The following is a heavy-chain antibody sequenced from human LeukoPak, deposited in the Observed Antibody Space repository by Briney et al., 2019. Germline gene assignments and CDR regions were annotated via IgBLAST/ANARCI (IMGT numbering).Heavy chain of an antibody. CDR2: IYPGDSDT. CDR1: GYSFTNYW. D-gene: IGHD2-2*01. Sequence: GESLQISCKGSGYSFTNYWIGWVRQMPGKGLEWMGIIYPGDSDTRYSPSFQGQVTISADKSISTAYLQWSSLKASDTAMYYCARHGLYCSSTSCYLFDYWGQGTLVTVSS. CDR3: ARHGLYCSSTSCYLFDY. J-gene: IGHJ4*02. V-gene: IGHV5-51*01.